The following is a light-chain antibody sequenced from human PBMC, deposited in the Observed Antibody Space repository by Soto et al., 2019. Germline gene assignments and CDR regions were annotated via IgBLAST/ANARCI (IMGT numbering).Light chain of an antibody. J-gene: IGLJ2*01. V-gene: IGLV1-40*01. CDR3: QYYDSSPHVV. CDR1: SSNIGAGYD. CDR2: GNS. Sequence: QSVLTQPPSVSGAPGQRVTISCTGSSSNIGAGYDVHWYQQLPGTAPKLLIYGNSNRPSGVPDRFSGSKSGTSASLAITGLQAEEEADYYCQYYDSSPHVVFGGGTKLTVL.